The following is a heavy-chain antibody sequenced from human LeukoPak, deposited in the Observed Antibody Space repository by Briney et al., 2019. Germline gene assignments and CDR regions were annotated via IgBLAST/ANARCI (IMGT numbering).Heavy chain of an antibody. CDR1: GGSISSGGYY. CDR3: ARDQAVDSGFDY. CDR2: IYYSGST. V-gene: IGHV4-31*03. J-gene: IGHJ4*02. D-gene: IGHD2-15*01. Sequence: PSETLSLTCTVSGGSISSGGYYWSWIRQHPGKGLEWIGYIYYSGSTYYNPSLESRVTISVDTSKNQFSLKLSSVTAADTAVYYCARDQAVDSGFDYWGQGTLVTVSS.